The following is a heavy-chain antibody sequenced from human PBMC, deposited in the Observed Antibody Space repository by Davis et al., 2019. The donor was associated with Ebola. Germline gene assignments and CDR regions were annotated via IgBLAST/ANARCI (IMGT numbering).Heavy chain of an antibody. CDR3: AKESGIWNYGAFGY. J-gene: IGHJ4*02. Sequence: GESLKISCAASGFTFSSYSMNWVRQAPGKGLEWVSATSGSGGSTYYADSVKGRFTISRDNSKNTLYLQMNSLRAEDTAVYYCAKESGIWNYGAFGYWGQGTLVTVSS. D-gene: IGHD1-7*01. CDR1: GFTFSSYS. V-gene: IGHV3-23*01. CDR2: TSGSGGST.